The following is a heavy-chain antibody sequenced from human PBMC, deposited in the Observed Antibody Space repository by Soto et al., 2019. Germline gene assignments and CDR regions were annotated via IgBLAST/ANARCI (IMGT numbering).Heavy chain of an antibody. CDR3: ARDQQGYYYDSSGYYSDY. J-gene: IGHJ4*02. CDR1: GGSISSSNW. D-gene: IGHD3-22*01. CDR2: IYHSGST. Sequence: PSETLSLTCAVSGGSISSSNWWSWVRQPPGKGLEWIGEIYHSGSTNYNPSLKSRVTISVDTSKNQFSLKLSSVTAADTAVYYCARDQQGYYYDSSGYYSDYWGQGTLVTVSS. V-gene: IGHV4-4*02.